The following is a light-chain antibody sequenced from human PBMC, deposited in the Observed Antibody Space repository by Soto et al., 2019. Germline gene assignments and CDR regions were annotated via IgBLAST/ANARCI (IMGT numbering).Light chain of an antibody. Sequence: VLTQSPGTLSLSPGERATLPCMASQSVSSNLAWYQQKPGQAPRLIIYGAYTRATGIPARFSGSGSGTEFTLTISSLQSEDFAVYYCQQYNNWPALTCGGGTKVDIK. J-gene: IGKJ4*01. CDR2: GAY. CDR1: QSVSSN. CDR3: QQYNNWPALT. V-gene: IGKV3-15*01.